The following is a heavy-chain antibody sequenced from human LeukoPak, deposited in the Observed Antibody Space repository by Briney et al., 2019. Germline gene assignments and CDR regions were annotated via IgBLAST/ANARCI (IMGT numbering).Heavy chain of an antibody. V-gene: IGHV3-23*01. Sequence: PGASLRLSCAASGFTFSSYAMNWVRQAPGNGLEWVSGITGSGGRTYYADSVKGRFTISRDNSKNTVFLQMNSLRAEDTAIYYCANGDCSSTSCYQSPLGNWGQGTLVTVSS. CDR2: ITGSGGRT. J-gene: IGHJ4*02. CDR3: ANGDCSSTSCYQSPLGN. D-gene: IGHD2-2*01. CDR1: GFTFSSYA.